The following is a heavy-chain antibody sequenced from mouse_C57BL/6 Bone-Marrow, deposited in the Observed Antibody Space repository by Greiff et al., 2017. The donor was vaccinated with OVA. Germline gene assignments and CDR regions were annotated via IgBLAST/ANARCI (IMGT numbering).Heavy chain of an antibody. D-gene: IGHD1-1*01. CDR2: INPNNGGT. CDR1: GYTFTDYY. CDR3: ARNYYGSSYVYAMDY. V-gene: IGHV1-26*01. Sequence: EVQLQQSGPELVKPGASVKISCKASGYTFTDYYMNWVKQSHGKSLEWIGDINPNNGGTSYNQKFKGKATLTVDKSSSTAYIALRSLTSEDSAVYYCARNYYGSSYVYAMDYWGQGTSVTVSS. J-gene: IGHJ4*01.